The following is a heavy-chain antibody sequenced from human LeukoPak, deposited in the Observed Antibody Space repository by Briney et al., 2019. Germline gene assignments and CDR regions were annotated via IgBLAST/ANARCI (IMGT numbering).Heavy chain of an antibody. D-gene: IGHD6-19*01. Sequence: ASVKVSCKTSGYIFIGYYMHWVRQAPGQGLEWMGWTDPKSGGTKYAQKFQGRVTMTRDMSISTAYMDLRRLKSDGTAVYYCVRDMDRGQWLVRPYNWGQGTLVTVSS. CDR3: VRDMDRGQWLVRPYN. CDR2: TDPKSGGT. CDR1: GYIFIGYY. J-gene: IGHJ4*02. V-gene: IGHV1-2*02.